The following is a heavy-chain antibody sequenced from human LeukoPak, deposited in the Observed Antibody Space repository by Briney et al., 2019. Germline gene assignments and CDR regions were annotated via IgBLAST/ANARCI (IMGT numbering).Heavy chain of an antibody. J-gene: IGHJ4*02. CDR3: TTVGSVVVNDY. Sequence: PGGSLRLSCAASGFTFSKAWMSWVRQAPGKGLEWVGRIKSKIDGGTTDYAAPVKGRFTISRDDSKNTLDLHINILKTEDTAVYYCTTVGSVVVNDYWGQGTLVTVSS. V-gene: IGHV3-15*01. CDR1: GFTFSKAW. D-gene: IGHD3-22*01. CDR2: IKSKIDGGTT.